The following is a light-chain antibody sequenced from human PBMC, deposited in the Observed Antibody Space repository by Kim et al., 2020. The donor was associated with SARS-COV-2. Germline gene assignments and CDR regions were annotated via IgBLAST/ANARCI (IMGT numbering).Light chain of an antibody. CDR3: QQYSSAPDN. CDR1: QSVRGRY. CDR2: GAS. Sequence: EIVLTQSPGTLSLSPGERATLSCKASQSVRGRYLAWYQQKPGQAPRLLIYGASNRATCIPDRFSGIGSGTDFTLTISRLEPEDFAVYYCQQYSSAPDNFGQGTKLEI. J-gene: IGKJ2*01. V-gene: IGKV3-20*01.